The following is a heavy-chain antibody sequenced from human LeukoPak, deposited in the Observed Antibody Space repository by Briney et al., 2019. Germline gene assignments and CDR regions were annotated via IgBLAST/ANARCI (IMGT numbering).Heavy chain of an antibody. CDR2: ISYDGSNK. CDR3: AKEEHDSSGYYL. D-gene: IGHD3-22*01. J-gene: IGHJ5*02. V-gene: IGHV3-30*18. CDR1: GFTFSSYG. Sequence: GGSLRLSCAASGFTFSSYGMHWVRQAPGKGLEWVAVISYDGSNKYYADSVKGRFTISRDNSRNTLYLQMNSLRAEDTAVYYCAKEEHDSSGYYLWGQGTLVTVSS.